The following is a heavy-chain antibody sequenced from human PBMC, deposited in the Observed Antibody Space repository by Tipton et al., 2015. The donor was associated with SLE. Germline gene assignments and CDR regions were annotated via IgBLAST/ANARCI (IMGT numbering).Heavy chain of an antibody. V-gene: IGHV3-7*01. CDR2: IKQDGSEK. Sequence: SLRLSCAASGFTFSSYGMRWVRQAPGKGLEWVANIKQDGSEKYYVDSVKGRFTISRDNAKNSLYLQMNSLRAEDTAVYYCARSGITIFGVVTNYYGMDVWGQGTTVTVSS. D-gene: IGHD3-3*01. CDR3: ARSGITIFGVVTNYYGMDV. CDR1: GFTFSSYG. J-gene: IGHJ6*02.